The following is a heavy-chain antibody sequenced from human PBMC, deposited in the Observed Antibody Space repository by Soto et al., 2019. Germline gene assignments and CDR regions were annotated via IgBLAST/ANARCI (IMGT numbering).Heavy chain of an antibody. CDR2: IYYSGST. V-gene: IGHV4-31*03. Sequence: LSLTCTVSGGSISSGGYYWSWIRQHPGKGLEWIGYIYYSGSTYYNPSLKSRVTISVDTSKNQFSLKLSSVTAADTAVYYCARMSITGTTRQWLRLRSPHRGMDVWGQGTTVTVSS. CDR1: GGSISSGGYY. J-gene: IGHJ6*02. D-gene: IGHD1-7*01. CDR3: ARMSITGTTRQWLRLRSPHRGMDV.